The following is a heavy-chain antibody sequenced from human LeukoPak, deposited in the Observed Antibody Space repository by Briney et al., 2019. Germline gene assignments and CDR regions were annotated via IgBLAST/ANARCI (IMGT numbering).Heavy chain of an antibody. Sequence: GGSLRLSCAASGFTLGNYYMTWVRQAPGKGLEWVANINQDGSTSSYVDSVKGRFTISRDNAKNSLYLQMNSLTADDTAVYYCARDRLYYYDSSGYYYFDYWGQGTLVTVSS. J-gene: IGHJ4*02. D-gene: IGHD3-22*01. CDR2: INQDGSTS. CDR1: GFTLGNYY. V-gene: IGHV3-7*03. CDR3: ARDRLYYYDSSGYYYFDY.